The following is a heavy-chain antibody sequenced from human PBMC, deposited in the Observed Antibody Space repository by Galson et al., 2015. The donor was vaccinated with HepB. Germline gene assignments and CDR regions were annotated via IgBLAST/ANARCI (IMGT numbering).Heavy chain of an antibody. J-gene: IGHJ4*02. Sequence: SLRLSCAASGFTFSSYEMNWVRQAPGKGLEWVSYISSSGSTIYYADSVKGRFTISRDNAKNSLYLQMNSLRAEDAAVYYCARSGGTGYYRDYFDYWGQGTLVTVSS. CDR3: ARSGGTGYYRDYFDY. D-gene: IGHD3/OR15-3a*01. V-gene: IGHV3-48*03. CDR2: ISSSGSTI. CDR1: GFTFSSYE.